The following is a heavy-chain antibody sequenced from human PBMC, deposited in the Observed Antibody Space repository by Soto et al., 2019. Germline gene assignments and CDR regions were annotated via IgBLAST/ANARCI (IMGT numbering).Heavy chain of an antibody. CDR2: ISWNSGSI. V-gene: IGHV3-9*01. Sequence: GGSLRLSCAASGFTFRSYGIHWVRQAPGKGLEWVSGISWNSGSIGYADSVKGRFTISRDNAKNSLYLQMNSLRAEDTALYYCAKDIGYDILTGSGFDPWGQGTLVTVSS. CDR3: AKDIGYDILTGSGFDP. CDR1: GFTFRSYG. D-gene: IGHD3-9*01. J-gene: IGHJ5*02.